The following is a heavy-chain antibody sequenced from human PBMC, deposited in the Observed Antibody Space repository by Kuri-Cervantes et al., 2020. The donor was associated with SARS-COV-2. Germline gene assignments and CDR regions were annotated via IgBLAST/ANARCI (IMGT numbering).Heavy chain of an antibody. J-gene: IGHJ4*02. Sequence: GGSLRLSCAASGFTFSSYAMHWVRQAPGKGLEWVAVISYDGSNKYYADSVKGRFTISRDNSKNTLYLQMNSLRAGDTAVYYCARDGGLAAAGKFDYWGQGTLVTVSS. V-gene: IGHV3-30-3*01. CDR3: ARDGGLAAAGKFDY. CDR1: GFTFSSYA. D-gene: IGHD6-13*01. CDR2: ISYDGSNK.